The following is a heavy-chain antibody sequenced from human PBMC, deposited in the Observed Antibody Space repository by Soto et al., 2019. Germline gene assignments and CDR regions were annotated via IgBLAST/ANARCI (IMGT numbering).Heavy chain of an antibody. CDR3: ASIVCNGGSCYHFDY. CDR1: GGSISSSSYY. V-gene: IGHV4-39*01. D-gene: IGHD2-15*01. CDR2: IYYSGNT. J-gene: IGHJ4*02. Sequence: SETLSLTCTVSGGSISSSSYYWGWIRQPPGKGLEWIASIYYSGNTYYNPSLKSRVTISVDTSRNQFSLRLSSVTAADTALYYCASIVCNGGSCYHFDYWGQGTLVTVSS.